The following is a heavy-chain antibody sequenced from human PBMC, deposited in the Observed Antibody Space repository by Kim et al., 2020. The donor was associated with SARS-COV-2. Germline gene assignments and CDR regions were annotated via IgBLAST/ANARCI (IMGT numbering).Heavy chain of an antibody. CDR1: GDSVSSNSAA. J-gene: IGHJ5*02. Sequence: SPTLSLTCAISGDSVSSNSAAWNWIRQSPSRGLEWLGRTYYRSKWYNDYAVSVKSRITINPDTSKNQFSLQLNSVTPEDTAVYYCAREGYYDSSGYLNWFDPWGQGTLVTVSS. V-gene: IGHV6-1*01. CDR3: AREGYYDSSGYLNWFDP. CDR2: TYYRSKWYN. D-gene: IGHD3-22*01.